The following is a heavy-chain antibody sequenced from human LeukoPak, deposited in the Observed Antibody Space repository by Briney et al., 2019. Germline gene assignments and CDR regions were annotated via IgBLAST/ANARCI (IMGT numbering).Heavy chain of an antibody. V-gene: IGHV3-15*01. CDR1: GFTFSYAW. J-gene: IGHJ4*02. D-gene: IGHD3-10*01. CDR2: IKSKTDGGTT. Sequence: GGSLRLSCAASGFTFSYAWMSWVRQAPGKGLEWVGRIKSKTDGGTTDSAAPVKGRFTISRDDSKNTLYPQMNSLKTEDTAVYYCTTDDMVRGVPYYFDYWGQGTLVTVSS. CDR3: TTDDMVRGVPYYFDY.